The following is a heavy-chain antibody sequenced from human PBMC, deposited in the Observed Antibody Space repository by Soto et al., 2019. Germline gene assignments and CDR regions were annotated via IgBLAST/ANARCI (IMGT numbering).Heavy chain of an antibody. CDR3: ARAQLLTGGYYYGMDV. CDR2: IYYSGST. CDR1: GGSIISGGYY. Sequence: SETLSLTCTVSGGSIISGGYYWNWIRQHPGKGLEWIGYIYYSGSTYYNPSLKSRVTISVDTSKNQFSLKLSSGTAADTAVYDCARAQLLTGGYYYGMDVWGQGTTVTVSS. D-gene: IGHD2-2*01. J-gene: IGHJ6*02. V-gene: IGHV4-31*03.